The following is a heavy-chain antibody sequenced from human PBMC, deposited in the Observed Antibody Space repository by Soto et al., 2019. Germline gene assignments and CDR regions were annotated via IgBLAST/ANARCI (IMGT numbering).Heavy chain of an antibody. CDR3: ARDGYCSGGSCYDGY. V-gene: IGHV1-69*13. CDR2: IIPIFGTA. J-gene: IGHJ4*02. D-gene: IGHD2-15*01. Sequence: SVKVSCKASGGTFSSYAISWVRQAPGQGLEWMGGIIPIFGTANYAQKFQGRVTITAGESTSTAYMELSSLRSEDTAVYYCARDGYCSGGSCYDGYWGQGTLVTVSS. CDR1: GGTFSSYA.